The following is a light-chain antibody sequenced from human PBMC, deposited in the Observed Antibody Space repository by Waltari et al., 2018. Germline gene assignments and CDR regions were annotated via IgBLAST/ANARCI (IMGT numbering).Light chain of an antibody. J-gene: IGLJ2*01. V-gene: IGLV2-23*02. Sequence: QSALTQPASVSGSPGQSITISCTGTSSDVGGYNYVSWYQQHPGKAPKLMIYDVSKRPSGVSKRFSGSKSGKTASLTISGLQAEDEADYYCCSYAGTSTVVFGGGTKLTVL. CDR2: DVS. CDR3: CSYAGTSTVV. CDR1: SSDVGGYNY.